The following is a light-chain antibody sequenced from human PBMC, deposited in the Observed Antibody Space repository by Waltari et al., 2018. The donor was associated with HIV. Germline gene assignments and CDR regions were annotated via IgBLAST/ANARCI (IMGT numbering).Light chain of an antibody. CDR2: WAS. CDR3: QQYYSSPRT. J-gene: IGKJ1*01. Sequence: DIVMTQSPDSLAASLGERATINCKSSQSVLSRFNKENYLAWYQQKPGQPPKLLIYWASTRDSGVPDRFSGSGSGTDFSLTISSLQAEDVAVYYCQQYYSSPRTFGQGTKVEIK. CDR1: QSVLSRFNKENY. V-gene: IGKV4-1*01.